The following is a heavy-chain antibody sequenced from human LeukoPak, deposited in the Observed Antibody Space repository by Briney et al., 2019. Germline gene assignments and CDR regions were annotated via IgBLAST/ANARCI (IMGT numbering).Heavy chain of an antibody. Sequence: SETLSLTCTVSGGSISSSCFWGWIRQPPGKGLEWIGSIYYSGSTYYNPSLKSRVTISVDTSKYQFSLNLSSVTAADTAVYYCARLQWNYDSSGSRPYYFDFWGQGTLVTVSS. CDR2: IYYSGST. V-gene: IGHV4-39*01. CDR3: ARLQWNYDSSGSRPYYFDF. J-gene: IGHJ4*02. D-gene: IGHD3-22*01. CDR1: GGSISSSCF.